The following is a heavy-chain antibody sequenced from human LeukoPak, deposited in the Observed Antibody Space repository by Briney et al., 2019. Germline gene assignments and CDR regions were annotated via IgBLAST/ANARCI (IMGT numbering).Heavy chain of an antibody. D-gene: IGHD3-22*01. CDR2: ITASSGGSS. Sequence: GGSLRLSCAASGFTFSTYAMTWLRQAPGKGLEWVSAITASSGGSSYYADSVKGRFTISRDNSKNTLYLQMNSLRAEDTAVYYCAKDNGNSAYYPWYFDLWGRGTLVTVSS. J-gene: IGHJ2*01. CDR1: GFTFSTYA. CDR3: AKDNGNSAYYPWYFDL. V-gene: IGHV3-23*01.